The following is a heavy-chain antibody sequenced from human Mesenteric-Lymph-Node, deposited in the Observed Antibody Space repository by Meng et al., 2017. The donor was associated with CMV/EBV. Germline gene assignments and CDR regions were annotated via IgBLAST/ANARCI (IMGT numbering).Heavy chain of an antibody. Sequence: GGSLRLSCAASGFTFDDYVMHWVRQAPGKGLEWVSRISWNSGNIAYADSVKGRFTISRDNAKNSLYLQMNTLRPEDTAVYYCAVGAFSANSRAVDYWGQGTLVTVSS. J-gene: IGHJ4*02. CDR2: ISWNSGNI. V-gene: IGHV3-9*01. CDR3: AVGAFSANSRAVDY. CDR1: GFTFDDYV. D-gene: IGHD3-16*01.